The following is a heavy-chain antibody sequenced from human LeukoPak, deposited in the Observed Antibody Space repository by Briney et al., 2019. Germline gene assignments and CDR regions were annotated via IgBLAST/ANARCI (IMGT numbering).Heavy chain of an antibody. J-gene: IGHJ4*02. CDR3: ARQSDCSGGSCYSGPDY. Sequence: SETLSLTCTVSGGSISSSSYYWGWIRQPPGKGLEWIGSIYYSGSTYYNPSLKSRVTISVDTSKNQFSLKLSSVTAADTAVYYCARQSDCSGGSCYSGPDYWGQGTLVTVSS. CDR1: GGSISSSSYY. D-gene: IGHD2-15*01. V-gene: IGHV4-39*01. CDR2: IYYSGST.